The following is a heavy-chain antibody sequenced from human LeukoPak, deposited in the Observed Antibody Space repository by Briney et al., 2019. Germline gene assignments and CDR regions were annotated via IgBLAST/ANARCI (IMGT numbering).Heavy chain of an antibody. J-gene: IGHJ4*02. V-gene: IGHV3-11*03. CDR2: ISTSSSYI. CDR1: GFTFSDHY. Sequence: PGGSLRLSCAASGFTFSDHYMRWIRQAPGKGLEGVSYISTSSSYIYYADSVKGRFTISRDNAKNSLYLQMNSLRAEDTAVYYCARHSSGYYYFDYWGQGTLVTVSS. D-gene: IGHD3-22*01. CDR3: ARHSSGYYYFDY.